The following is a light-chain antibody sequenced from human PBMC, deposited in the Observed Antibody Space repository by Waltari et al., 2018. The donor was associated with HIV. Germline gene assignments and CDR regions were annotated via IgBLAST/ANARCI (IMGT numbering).Light chain of an antibody. J-gene: IGLJ2*01. V-gene: IGLV1-47*01. CDR1: NSNIGSNY. CDR2: RNN. Sequence: QSVLTQPPSASGTPGGRATFSFSGCNSNIGSNYVYWYQQFPGTAPKPLIYRNNQRPSGVPDRFSGSKSGTSASLAISGLRSEDEADYYCAAWDDSLSGHVVFGGGTKLTVL. CDR3: AAWDDSLSGHVV.